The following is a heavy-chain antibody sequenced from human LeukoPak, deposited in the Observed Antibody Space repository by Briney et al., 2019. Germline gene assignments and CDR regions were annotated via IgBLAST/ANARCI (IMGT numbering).Heavy chain of an antibody. CDR3: AKDTPICSSTSCYGWYFDL. CDR2: FSWNSGSI. J-gene: IGHJ2*01. Sequence: GRSLRLSCAASGFTFDDYAMHWGRQAPGKGLEWVSGFSWNSGSIGYEDSVKGRFTISRDNAKNSLYLQMNSLRAEDTALYYCAKDTPICSSTSCYGWYFDLWGRGTLVTVSS. D-gene: IGHD2-2*01. CDR1: GFTFDDYA. V-gene: IGHV3-9*01.